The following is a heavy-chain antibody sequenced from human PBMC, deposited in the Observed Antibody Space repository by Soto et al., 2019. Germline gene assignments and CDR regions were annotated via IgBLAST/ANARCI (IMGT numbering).Heavy chain of an antibody. V-gene: IGHV1-46*01. Sequence: QVQLVQCGAEVKKPGASVNVSCKASGYTFTSYYMHWVRQAPGQGLEWMGIINPSGGSTSYAQKFQGRVTMTWDTSASTVYMELSSLRSEDTAVYYCARAHGGSYHGNYGMDVWGQGTTVTVSS. CDR1: GYTFTSYY. CDR2: INPSGGST. J-gene: IGHJ6*02. CDR3: ARAHGGSYHGNYGMDV. D-gene: IGHD1-26*01.